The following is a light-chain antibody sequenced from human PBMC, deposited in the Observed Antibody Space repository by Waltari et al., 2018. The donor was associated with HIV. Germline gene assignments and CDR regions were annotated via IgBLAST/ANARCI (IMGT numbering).Light chain of an antibody. CDR1: CSISGNND. Sequence: QSVLTQPASASRTPGERVTTSWYGRCSISGNNDFVWYQHLPRTAPTLLIARNEQRPSGVPDRFSGSKSGASASLAISGLRSEDEADYYCATWDDSLSGPVFGVGTKLTVL. V-gene: IGLV1-47*01. CDR2: RNE. CDR3: ATWDDSLSGPV. J-gene: IGLJ3*02.